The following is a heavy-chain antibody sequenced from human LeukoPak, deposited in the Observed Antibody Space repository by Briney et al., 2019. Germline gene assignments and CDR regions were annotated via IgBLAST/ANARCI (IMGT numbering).Heavy chain of an antibody. J-gene: IGHJ5*02. CDR1: GYTFTSYG. V-gene: IGHV1-18*01. CDR3: ARDGGGYCSGGSCYSS. D-gene: IGHD2-15*01. CDR2: ISAYNGNT. Sequence: ASVKVSCKASGYTFTSYGISWVRQAPGQGLEWMGWISAYNGNTNYAQKLQGRVTMTTDTSTSTAYMELRSLRSDDTAVYYCARDGGGYCSGGSCYSSWGQGTLVTVSS.